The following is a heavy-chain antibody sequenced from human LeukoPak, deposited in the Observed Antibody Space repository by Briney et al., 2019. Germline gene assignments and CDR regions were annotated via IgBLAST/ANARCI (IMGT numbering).Heavy chain of an antibody. CDR1: GFTFSSSA. V-gene: IGHV3-23*01. Sequence: GGSLRLSCAASGFTFSSSAMSWVRQAPGKGLEWVSAISGSGGSTYYADSVKGRFTISRDNSKNTLYLQMNSLRAEDTAVYYCAKAYPVRGSYYRGYFDLWGRGTLVTVSS. D-gene: IGHD1-26*01. CDR3: AKAYPVRGSYYRGYFDL. CDR2: ISGSGGST. J-gene: IGHJ2*01.